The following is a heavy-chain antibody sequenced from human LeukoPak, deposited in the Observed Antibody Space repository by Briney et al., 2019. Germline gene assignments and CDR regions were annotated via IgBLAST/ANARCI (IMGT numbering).Heavy chain of an antibody. D-gene: IGHD3-3*01. V-gene: IGHV1-69*13. CDR3: ARDPSPGSSGLD. CDR2: IIPIFGTA. Sequence: ASVNVSCKASGGTFSSYAISWVRQPPGQGLEWMGGIIPIFGTANYAQKFQGRVTITADESTSTAYMELSSLRSEDTAVYYCARDPSPGSSGLDWGQGTLVAVSS. J-gene: IGHJ4*02. CDR1: GGTFSSYA.